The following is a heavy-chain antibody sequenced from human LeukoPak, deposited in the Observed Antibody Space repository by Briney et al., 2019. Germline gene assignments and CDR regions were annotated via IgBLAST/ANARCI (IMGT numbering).Heavy chain of an antibody. CDR2: IYHSGST. D-gene: IGHD3-10*01. CDR1: GGSLSSSNW. V-gene: IGHV4-4*02. J-gene: IGHJ4*02. Sequence: SGTLSLTCAVSGGSLSSSNWWSWVRQPPGKGLEWIGEIYHSGSTNYNPSLKSRVTISVDKSKNQFSLKLSSVTAADTAVYYCARGGVLLWFGESHFYYWGQGTLVTVSS. CDR3: ARGGVLLWFGESHFYY.